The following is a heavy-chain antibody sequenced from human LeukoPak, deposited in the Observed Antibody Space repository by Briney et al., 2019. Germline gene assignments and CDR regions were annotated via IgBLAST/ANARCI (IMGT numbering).Heavy chain of an antibody. V-gene: IGHV3-9*01. Sequence: GGSLRLSCAASGFTFDDYAMHWVRQAPGKGLEWVSGISWNSGSIGYADSVKGRFTISRDNAKNSLYLQMNSLRAEDTALYYCAKGSGWELLPTFDYWGQGTLVTVSS. CDR2: ISWNSGSI. J-gene: IGHJ4*02. CDR3: AKGSGWELLPTFDY. D-gene: IGHD1-26*01. CDR1: GFTFDDYA.